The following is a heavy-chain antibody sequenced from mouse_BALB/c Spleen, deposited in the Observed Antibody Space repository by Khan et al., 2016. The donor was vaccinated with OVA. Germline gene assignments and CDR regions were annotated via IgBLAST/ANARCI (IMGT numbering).Heavy chain of an antibody. CDR2: LNPSNGYT. J-gene: IGHJ3*01. CDR3: VRDGADERNDGWFAD. D-gene: IGHD2-14*01. Sequence: QVQLKQSGAELARPGASVKMSCKASGYTFTSYTIHWIKLRPGQGLEWIGYLNPSNGYTNYNQKFQDKATLTADTSSPPAYMQLSSLPSDDSAVYNWVRDGADERNDGWFADWGQGTLVTVSA. CDR1: GYTFTSYT. V-gene: IGHV1-4*01.